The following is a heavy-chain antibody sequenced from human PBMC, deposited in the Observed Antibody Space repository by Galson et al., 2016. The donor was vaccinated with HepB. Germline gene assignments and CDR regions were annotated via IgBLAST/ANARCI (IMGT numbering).Heavy chain of an antibody. CDR1: GGTFNGYS. Sequence: SETLSLTCGFYGGTFNGYSWSWIRQPPGKGLEWLGEIHHTGRTHYSPSLQSRVTISVDTSKNQFSLKLSSVTAADTAVYYCARAGVYDGTGYYPRVYYFDYWGQGTLVTVSS. CDR3: ARAGVYDGTGYYPRVYYFDY. D-gene: IGHD3-22*01. CDR2: IHHTGRT. V-gene: IGHV4-34*01. J-gene: IGHJ4*02.